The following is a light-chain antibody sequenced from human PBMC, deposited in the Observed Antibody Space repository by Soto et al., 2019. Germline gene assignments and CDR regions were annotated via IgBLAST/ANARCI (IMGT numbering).Light chain of an antibody. CDR1: QSVSNSY. J-gene: IGKJ2*01. V-gene: IGKV3D-20*01. CDR3: QQYGSSPWT. Sequence: EIVLTQSPATLSLSPGERATLSCGASQSVSNSYLAWYQQKPGLAPRLLISDASSTATGIPDRVRGSGSGNDFTLNITRLEPEDLAVYYCQQYGSSPWTFGQGTTLAIK. CDR2: DAS.